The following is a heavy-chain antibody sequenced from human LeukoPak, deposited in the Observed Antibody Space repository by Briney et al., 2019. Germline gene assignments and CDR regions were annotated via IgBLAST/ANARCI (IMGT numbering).Heavy chain of an antibody. CDR3: ARAMGAAYYDFWSGPPDAFDI. V-gene: IGHV3-23*01. Sequence: GGSLRLSCAASGFSFSSYAMSWVRQAPGKGLEWVSAISGRDGRTHYADSVKGRFTISRDNSKNTLYLQMNSLRAEDTAVYYCARAMGAAYYDFWSGPPDAFDIWGQGTMVTVSS. D-gene: IGHD3-3*01. CDR1: GFSFSSYA. J-gene: IGHJ3*02. CDR2: ISGRDGRT.